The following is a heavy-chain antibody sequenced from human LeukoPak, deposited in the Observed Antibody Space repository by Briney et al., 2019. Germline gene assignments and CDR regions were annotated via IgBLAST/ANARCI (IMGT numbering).Heavy chain of an antibody. CDR1: GFTFSDYW. D-gene: IGHD3-3*01. V-gene: IGHV3-21*01. Sequence: PGGSLRLSCAASGFTFSDYWMHWVRQAPGKGLEWVSSISSSSSYIYYADSVKGRFTISRDNAKNSLYLQMNSLRAEDTAVYYCARSSALYYDFWSGYSMDVWGKGTTVTVSS. CDR3: ARSSALYYDFWSGYSMDV. CDR2: ISSSSSYI. J-gene: IGHJ6*03.